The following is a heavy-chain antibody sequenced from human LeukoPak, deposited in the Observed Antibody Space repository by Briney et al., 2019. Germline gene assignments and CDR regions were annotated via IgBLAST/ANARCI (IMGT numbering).Heavy chain of an antibody. D-gene: IGHD2-2*01. V-gene: IGHV4-59*08. Sequence: SETLSLTCTVSGGSISSYYWSWIRQPPGKGLEWTGYIYYSGSTNYNPSLKSRVTISVDTSKNQFSLKLSSVTAADTAVYYCARQTTPIVVVPAAIVGVYNWFDPWGQGTLVTVSS. CDR1: GGSISSYY. CDR2: IYYSGST. J-gene: IGHJ5*02. CDR3: ARQTTPIVVVPAAIVGVYNWFDP.